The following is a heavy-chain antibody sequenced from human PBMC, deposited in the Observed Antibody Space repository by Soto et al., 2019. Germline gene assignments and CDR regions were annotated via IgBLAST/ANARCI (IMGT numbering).Heavy chain of an antibody. V-gene: IGHV3-23*01. CDR3: AKVYGNFYHAFPI. Sequence: EEQLLESGGGLVQPGGSLRLSCAASGFTFSLYAMAWVRQAPGKGLEWVSTILSTGDTYYADSARGRFTISRDNSKNTVYLLMNSLRAEDTALYYCAKVYGNFYHAFPILGQGTMVTVSS. CDR2: ILSTGDT. J-gene: IGHJ3*02. D-gene: IGHD4-17*01. CDR1: GFTFSLYA.